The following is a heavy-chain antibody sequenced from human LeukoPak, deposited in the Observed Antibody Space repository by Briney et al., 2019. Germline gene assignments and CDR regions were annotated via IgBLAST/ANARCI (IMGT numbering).Heavy chain of an antibody. CDR1: GGSISSYY. J-gene: IGHJ5*02. Sequence: NSSETLSLTRTVSGGSISSYYWSWIRQPPGKGLEWIGYIHSGSTNYNPSLKSRVTISVDTSKNQFSLKLSSVTAADTAVYYCARVEELWFGVSWGQGTLVTVSS. V-gene: IGHV4-59*01. D-gene: IGHD3-10*01. CDR3: ARVEELWFGVS. CDR2: IHSGST.